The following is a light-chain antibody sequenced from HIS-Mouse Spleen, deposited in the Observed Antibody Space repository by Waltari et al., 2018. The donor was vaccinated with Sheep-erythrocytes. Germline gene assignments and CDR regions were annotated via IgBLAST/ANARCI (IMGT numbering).Light chain of an antibody. V-gene: IGLV2-23*01. J-gene: IGLJ3*02. CDR2: EGS. CDR1: SSDVGSYNL. Sequence: QSALTQPASVSGSPGQSITISCTGTSSDVGSYNLVSWYQQHPGKAPKLRIYEGSKRPSVVSNRFTGSQSGNTASLTISGLQAEDEADYYCCSYAGSSTPWVFGGGTKLTVL. CDR3: CSYAGSSTPWV.